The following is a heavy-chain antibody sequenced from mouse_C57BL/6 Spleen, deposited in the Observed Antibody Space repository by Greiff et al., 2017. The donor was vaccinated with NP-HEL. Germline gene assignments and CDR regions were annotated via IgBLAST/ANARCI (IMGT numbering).Heavy chain of an antibody. CDR3: ARKNYYGSSYPNWYFDV. CDR1: GYSFTDYN. D-gene: IGHD1-1*01. CDR2: INPNYGTT. V-gene: IGHV1-39*01. Sequence: VQLQQSGPELVKPGASVKISCKASGYSFTDYNMNWVKQSNGKSLEWIGVINPNYGTTSYNQKFKGKATLTVDQSSSTAYMQLNSLTSEDSAVYYCARKNYYGSSYPNWYFDVWGTGTTVTVSS. J-gene: IGHJ1*03.